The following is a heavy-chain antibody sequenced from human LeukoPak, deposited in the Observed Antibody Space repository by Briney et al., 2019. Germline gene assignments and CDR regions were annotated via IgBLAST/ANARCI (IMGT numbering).Heavy chain of an antibody. J-gene: IGHJ4*02. CDR1: GYTFTSYG. V-gene: IGHV1-18*01. Sequence: GASVKVSCKASGYTFTSYGISWVRQAPGQGLEWMGWISAYNGNTNYAQNLQGRVTMTTDTSTSTAYMELRSLRSDDTAVYYCARAPRFILTGYYMDYWGQGTLVTVSS. CDR2: ISAYNGNT. CDR3: ARAPRFILTGYYMDY. D-gene: IGHD3-9*01.